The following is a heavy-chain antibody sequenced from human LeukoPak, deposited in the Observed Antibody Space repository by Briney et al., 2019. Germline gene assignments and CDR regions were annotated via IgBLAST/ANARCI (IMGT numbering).Heavy chain of an antibody. CDR2: IWYGGSNK. Sequence: GGSLRLSCAASGFTFSSYGMHWVRQAPGKGLEWVAVIWYGGSNKYYADSVKGRFTISRDNSKNPLYLQMNSLRAEDTAVYYCAKDGYSAFDIWGQGTMVTVSS. D-gene: IGHD5-18*01. CDR3: AKDGYSAFDI. J-gene: IGHJ3*02. CDR1: GFTFSSYG. V-gene: IGHV3-30*02.